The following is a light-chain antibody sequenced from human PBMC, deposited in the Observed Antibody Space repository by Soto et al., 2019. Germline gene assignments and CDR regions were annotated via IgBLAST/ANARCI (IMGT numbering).Light chain of an antibody. J-gene: IGKJ3*01. CDR3: QQYGSSPPFT. V-gene: IGKV3-20*01. Sequence: EIVLTQSPGTLSLSPGERATLSCRASQSVYSNYLAWYQHKPGQAPRLLIYGASNRATGIPDRFSGSGSGTDFTLTISRLEPEDFAVYYCQQYGSSPPFTFGPGTKVDIK. CDR2: GAS. CDR1: QSVYSNY.